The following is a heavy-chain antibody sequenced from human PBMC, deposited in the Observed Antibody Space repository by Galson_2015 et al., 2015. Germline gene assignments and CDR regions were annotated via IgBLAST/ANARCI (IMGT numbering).Heavy chain of an antibody. J-gene: IGHJ6*02. D-gene: IGHD6-13*01. V-gene: IGHV3-53*01. Sequence: SLRLSCAASGFTVSSNYMSWVRQAPGKGLEWVSVIYSGGSTYYADSVKGRFTISRDNSKNTLYLQMNSLRAEDTAVYYCAREGRNSSSPFALYYYGMDVWGQGTTVTVSS. CDR3: AREGRNSSSPFALYYYGMDV. CDR2: IYSGGST. CDR1: GFTVSSNY.